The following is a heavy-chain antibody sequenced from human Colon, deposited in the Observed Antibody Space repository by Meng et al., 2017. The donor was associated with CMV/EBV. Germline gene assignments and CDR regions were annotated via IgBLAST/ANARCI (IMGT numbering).Heavy chain of an antibody. J-gene: IGHJ4*02. Sequence: GGSLRLSCAVSGFTFSNFAMSWVRQAPGEGLEWLSAISGSGATTYYAGSVKGRLTTSRDNSRNILYLKMTGLKVEDTAVYYCAEMGADIAAAAHFDGWGQGTLVTVSS. D-gene: IGHD6-13*01. CDR3: AEMGADIAAAAHFDG. V-gene: IGHV3-23*01. CDR2: ISGSGATT. CDR1: GFTFSNFA.